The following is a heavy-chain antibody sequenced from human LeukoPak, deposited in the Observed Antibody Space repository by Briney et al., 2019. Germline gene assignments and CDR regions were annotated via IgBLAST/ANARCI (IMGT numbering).Heavy chain of an antibody. V-gene: IGHV4-61*02. J-gene: IGHJ6*03. CDR2: ISTIGST. CDR1: SGSISSSNYY. Sequence: SETLSLTCTVSSGSISSSNYYWSWIRQPAGKGLEWIGRISTIGSTNYNPSLNSRVTISIDTSKNQFSLKLSSVTAADTAVYYCARGQRPSRYYDILTGYSPHYYYYYMDVWGKGTTVTISS. CDR3: ARGQRPSRYYDILTGYSPHYYYYYMDV. D-gene: IGHD3-9*01.